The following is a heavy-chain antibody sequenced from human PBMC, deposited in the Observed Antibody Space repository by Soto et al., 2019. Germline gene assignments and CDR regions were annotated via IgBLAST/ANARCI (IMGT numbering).Heavy chain of an antibody. V-gene: IGHV3-7*01. J-gene: IGHJ6*02. CDR3: GRDEVRNGVGV. CDR1: GFTFSTFW. CDR2: IKGDGSEK. Sequence: LRLSCVGSGFTFSTFWMSWVRQAPGKGLEWVANIKGDGSEKRYADSVKGRLTISRDNAKNSVYLQMNSLRVEDTALYYCGRDEVRNGVGVWGQGITVTVSS.